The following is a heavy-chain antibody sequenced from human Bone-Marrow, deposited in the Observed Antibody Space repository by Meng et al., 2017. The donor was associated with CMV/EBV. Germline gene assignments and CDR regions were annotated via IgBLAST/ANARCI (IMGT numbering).Heavy chain of an antibody. CDR2: ISWNSGSI. J-gene: IGHJ5*02. CDR3: AKGSDYGRADWFDP. V-gene: IGHV3-9*01. Sequence: SLKISCAASGLTFDDYAMHWVRQAPGKGLEWVSSISWNSGSIGYADSVKGRFTISRDNAKNSLYLQMNSLRAEDTALYYCAKGSDYGRADWFDPSGQGTLVTGSS. D-gene: IGHD4-17*01. CDR1: GLTFDDYA.